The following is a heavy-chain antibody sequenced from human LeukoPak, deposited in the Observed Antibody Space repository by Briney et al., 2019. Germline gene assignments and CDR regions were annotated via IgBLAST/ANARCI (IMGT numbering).Heavy chain of an antibody. CDR3: ARKIPCSGGSCYPINI. Sequence: SETLSLTCAVYGGSFSGYYWGWIRQPPGKGLEWIGEINHSGSTNYNPSLKSRVTISVDTSKNQFSLKLSSVTAADTAVYYCARKIPCSGGSCYPINIWGQGTMVTVSS. CDR2: INHSGST. V-gene: IGHV4-34*01. D-gene: IGHD2-15*01. CDR1: GGSFSGYY. J-gene: IGHJ3*02.